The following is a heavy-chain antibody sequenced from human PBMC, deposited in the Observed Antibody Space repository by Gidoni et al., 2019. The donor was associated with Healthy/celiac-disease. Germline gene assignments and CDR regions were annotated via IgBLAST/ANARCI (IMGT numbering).Heavy chain of an antibody. D-gene: IGHD3-16*02. V-gene: IGHV3-48*03. CDR1: GITHSSYE. J-gene: IGHJ3*01. CDR3: ARVYYDYVCGSYRYTCSYAFYV. Sequence: EVQPVESGGGSVQPGGSLRPYCAASGITHSSYEMNWVRQAPGKGLEWVSYISSSVSTIDYADSVKGRFTISRDHAKTSLYLQMSSLRAEDTAVYYCARVYYDYVCGSYRYTCSYAFYVWGQGTMVTVSS. CDR2: ISSSVSTI.